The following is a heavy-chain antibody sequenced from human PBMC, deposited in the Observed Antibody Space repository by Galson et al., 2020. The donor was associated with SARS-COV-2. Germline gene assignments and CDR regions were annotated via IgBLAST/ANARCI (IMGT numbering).Heavy chain of an antibody. V-gene: IGHV3-11*06. CDR3: ARDNDSSGYTRWGYGY. Sequence: KIGESLKISCAASGFTFSDYYMSWIRQAPGKGLEWVSYISSSSSYTNYADSVKGRFTISRDNAKNSLYLQMNSLRAEDTAVYYCARDNDSSGYTRWGYGYWGQGTLVTVSS. CDR2: ISSSSSYT. D-gene: IGHD3-22*01. CDR1: GFTFSDYY. J-gene: IGHJ4*02.